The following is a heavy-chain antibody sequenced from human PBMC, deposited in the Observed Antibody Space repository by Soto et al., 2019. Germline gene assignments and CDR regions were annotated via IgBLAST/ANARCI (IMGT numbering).Heavy chain of an antibody. CDR3: ARHGSN. Sequence: PSETLSLTCTVSGVSISNSSYYWGWFRRPPGKGLEWIGTIYYSGITYYNPSLKSRVTISVDTSKNQFSLKLTSVTAADTAVYYCARHGSNWGQGTLVTVSS. CDR1: GVSISNSSYY. CDR2: IYYSGIT. V-gene: IGHV4-39*01. J-gene: IGHJ4*02.